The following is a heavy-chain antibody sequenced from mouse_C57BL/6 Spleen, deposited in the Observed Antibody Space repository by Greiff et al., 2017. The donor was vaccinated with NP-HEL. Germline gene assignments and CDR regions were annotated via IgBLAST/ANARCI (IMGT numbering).Heavy chain of an antibody. CDR1: GFNIKNTY. CDR2: IDPANGNT. Sequence: VQLKESVAELVRPGASVKLSCTASGFNIKNTYMHWVKQRPEQGLEWIGRIDPANGNTKYAPKFQGKATITADTSSNTAYLQLSSLTSEDTAIYYCARIVGSSYWYFDVWGTGTTVTVSS. D-gene: IGHD1-1*01. V-gene: IGHV14-3*01. J-gene: IGHJ1*03. CDR3: ARIVGSSYWYFDV.